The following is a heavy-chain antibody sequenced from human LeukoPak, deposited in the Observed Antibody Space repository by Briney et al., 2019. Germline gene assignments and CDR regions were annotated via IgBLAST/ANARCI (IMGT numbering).Heavy chain of an antibody. CDR3: ARGLYYFDY. CDR2: IYYSGST. CDR1: GGSISSYY. V-gene: IGHV4-59*12. J-gene: IGHJ4*02. Sequence: PSETLSLTCTVSGGSISSYYLSWIRQPPGKGLEWIGYIYYSGSTNYNPSLKSRVTISVDTSKNQFSLKLSSVTAADTAVYYCARGLYYFDYWGQGTLVTVSS.